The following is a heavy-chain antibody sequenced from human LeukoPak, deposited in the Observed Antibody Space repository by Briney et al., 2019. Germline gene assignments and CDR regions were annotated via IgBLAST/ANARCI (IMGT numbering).Heavy chain of an antibody. CDR3: ARDSTGYGYEEWY. Sequence: GGSLRLSCAVSGFTFDDYAMHWVRQVPGKGLEWVSGINWNSDSIGYADSVKGRFTISGDNAKNSVYLQMNSLRAEDTALYYCARDSTGYGYEEWYWGQGTLVTVSS. J-gene: IGHJ4*02. V-gene: IGHV3-9*01. CDR2: INWNSDSI. D-gene: IGHD5-18*01. CDR1: GFTFDDYA.